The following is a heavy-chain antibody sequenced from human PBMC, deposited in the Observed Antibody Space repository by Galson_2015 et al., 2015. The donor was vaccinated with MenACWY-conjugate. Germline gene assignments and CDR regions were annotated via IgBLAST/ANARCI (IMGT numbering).Heavy chain of an antibody. J-gene: IGHJ4*02. Sequence: SLRLSCAASGFTFSSYAMHWVRQAPGKGREWVAVISYDGSNKYYADSVEGRFTISRDNSKNTLYLQMNSLRAEDTAVYYCARDRIVGATRFDYWGQGTLVPVSA. CDR1: GFTFSSYA. V-gene: IGHV3-30-3*01. CDR3: ARDRIVGATRFDY. CDR2: ISYDGSNK. D-gene: IGHD1-26*01.